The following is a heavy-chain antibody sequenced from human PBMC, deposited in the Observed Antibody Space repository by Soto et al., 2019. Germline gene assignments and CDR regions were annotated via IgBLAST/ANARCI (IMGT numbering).Heavy chain of an antibody. D-gene: IGHD2-2*01. V-gene: IGHV4-39*01. J-gene: IGHJ1*01. CDR3: ATYSYLLDTSAYHDV. CDR1: GCTLSGTREH. Sequence: VTRSLRCPCSGCTLSGTREHCVCQLSALGTGLEWIASISYSGMTYYRHSLKGRVAISLDRSQNQFSLRLHSMTAADTALYYCATYSYLLDTSAYHDVWGQGIPVTVSS. CDR2: ISYSGMT.